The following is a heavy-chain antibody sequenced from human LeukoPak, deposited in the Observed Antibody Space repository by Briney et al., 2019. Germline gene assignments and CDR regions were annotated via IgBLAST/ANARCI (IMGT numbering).Heavy chain of an antibody. J-gene: IGHJ4*02. CDR2: IHHSGSP. V-gene: IGHV4-34*01. CDR1: GGSFGGYF. CDR3: ARADRGHFASAY. Sequence: SETLSLTCAVYGGSFGGYFWTWIRQTPGKGLEWIGEIHHSGSPRYNPSLKSRVTITVDTSRNQFSLKLRSVTAADTAVYFCARADRGHFASAYWGQGTLVTVSS. D-gene: IGHD3-10*01.